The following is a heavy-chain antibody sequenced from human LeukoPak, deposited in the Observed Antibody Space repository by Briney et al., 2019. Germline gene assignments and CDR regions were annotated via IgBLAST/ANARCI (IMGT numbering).Heavy chain of an antibody. Sequence: PGGSLRLSCAASGFTFSNAWMSWVRQAPGKGLEWVGRIKSKTDGGTTDYAAPVKGRFTISRDDSKNTLYLQMNSLKTEDTAVYYCTRTVHSSSWSNYFDYWGQGPLVTVSS. J-gene: IGHJ4*02. V-gene: IGHV3-15*01. CDR2: IKSKTDGGTT. D-gene: IGHD6-13*01. CDR1: GFTFSNAW. CDR3: TRTVHSSSWSNYFDY.